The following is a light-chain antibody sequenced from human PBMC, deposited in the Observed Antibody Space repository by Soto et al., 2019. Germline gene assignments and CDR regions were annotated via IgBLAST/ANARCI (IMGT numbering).Light chain of an antibody. V-gene: IGLV1-40*01. Sequence: QLVLTQPPSVSGAPGQRVTISCIGSSSNIGAGSDVHWYQQLPGTAPKLLIYGNSNRPSGVPDRFSGSKSGTSASLAITGLQAEDEADYYCQYYDSSLSAVVFGGGTKLTVL. J-gene: IGLJ2*01. CDR2: GNS. CDR1: SSNIGAGSD. CDR3: QYYDSSLSAVV.